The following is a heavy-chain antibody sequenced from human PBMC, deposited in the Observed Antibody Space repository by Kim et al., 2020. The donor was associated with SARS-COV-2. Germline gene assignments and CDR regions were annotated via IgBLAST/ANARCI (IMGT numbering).Heavy chain of an antibody. CDR2: IYPGDSDT. CDR3: ARRGFWHCGGDCSHWYFDL. CDR1: GYSFTSYW. V-gene: IGHV5-51*01. J-gene: IGHJ2*01. D-gene: IGHD2-21*01. Sequence: GESLKISCKGSGYSFTSYWIGWVRQMPGKGLEWMGIIYPGDSDTRYSPSFQGQVTISADKSISTAYLQWSSLKASDTAMYYCARRGFWHCGGDCSHWYFDLWGRGTLVTVSS.